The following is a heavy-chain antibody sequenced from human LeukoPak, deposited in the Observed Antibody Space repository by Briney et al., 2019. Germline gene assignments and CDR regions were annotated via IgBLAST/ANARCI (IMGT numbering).Heavy chain of an antibody. J-gene: IGHJ4*02. D-gene: IGHD6-19*01. CDR2: IYHSGST. CDR3: ARGRGVYSSDSSKSLY. V-gene: IGHV4-38-2*02. Sequence: PSETLSLTCTVSGYSINSGYYWGWIRQPPGKGLEWIGSIYHSGSTYFTPSLKSRVTISIDTSKNQFSLKLSSVTAADTAVYYCARGRGVYSSDSSKSLYWGQGTLVTVSS. CDR1: GYSINSGYY.